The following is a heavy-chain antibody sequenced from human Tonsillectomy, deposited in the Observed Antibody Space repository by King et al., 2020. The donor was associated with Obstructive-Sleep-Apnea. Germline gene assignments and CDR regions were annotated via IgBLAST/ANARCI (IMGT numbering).Heavy chain of an antibody. V-gene: IGHV4-39*07. CDR3: ARDPYSYFDY. D-gene: IGHD5-12*01. Sequence: QLQESGPGLVKPSETLSLTCTVSGGSISSSTYYWAWIRQPPGKGLEWIGTIYYSGSTYYNPSLKSRVTISIDTSKNQFSLKLSYVTAADTALYYCARDPYSYFDYWGQGSLVTVSS. J-gene: IGHJ4*02. CDR1: GGSISSSTYY. CDR2: IYYSGST.